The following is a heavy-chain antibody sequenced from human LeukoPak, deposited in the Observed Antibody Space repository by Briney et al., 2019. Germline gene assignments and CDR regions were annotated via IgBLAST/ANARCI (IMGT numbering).Heavy chain of an antibody. Sequence: GGSLRLSCAASGFIVSNSYMSWVRQAPGKGLEWVSVLHTGGRTFYADSVMGRFTISTDNSKNTLFLQMNSLRAEDTAVYYCARDPSGNLYFDYWAREPWSLSPQ. CDR2: LHTGGRT. CDR3: ARDPSGNLYFDY. V-gene: IGHV3-53*01. J-gene: IGHJ4*02. CDR1: GFIVSNSY. D-gene: IGHD6-19*01.